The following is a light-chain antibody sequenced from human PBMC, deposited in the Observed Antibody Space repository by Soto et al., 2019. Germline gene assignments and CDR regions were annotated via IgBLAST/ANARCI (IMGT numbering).Light chain of an antibody. CDR3: HSYDSGLCGSV. V-gene: IGLV1-40*01. CDR1: NSNIGAGYD. J-gene: IGLJ3*02. Sequence: QSVLTQPPSVAGAPGQRVTISCTGSNSNIGAGYDVHWYRQISGTAPKLLIYGDNNRPSGVPDRFSGCKSGTSASLAITGVRAEDEADYYCHSYDSGLCGSVFGAGTKLTVL. CDR2: GDN.